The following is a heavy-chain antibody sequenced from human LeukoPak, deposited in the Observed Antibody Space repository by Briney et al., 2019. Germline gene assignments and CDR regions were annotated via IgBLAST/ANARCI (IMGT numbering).Heavy chain of an antibody. V-gene: IGHV3-23*01. CDR1: AFTFSSYA. CDR3: AKGGDRGAWTWVDY. Sequence: GGSLRLSCAASAFTFSSYAMSWVRQAPGKGLEWVSGIGGSDGSTYYADSVKGRFTISRDNSKNTLYLQMNSLRGEDTAVYYCAKGGDRGAWTWVDYWGQGTLVTVSS. D-gene: IGHD3-16*01. J-gene: IGHJ4*02. CDR2: IGGSDGST.